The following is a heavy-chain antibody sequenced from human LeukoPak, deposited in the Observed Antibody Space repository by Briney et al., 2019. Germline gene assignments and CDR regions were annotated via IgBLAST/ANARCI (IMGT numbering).Heavy chain of an antibody. CDR1: GGSISSSSYY. D-gene: IGHD3-22*01. CDR2: IYYSGST. CDR3: ARIVVVTFDY. V-gene: IGHV4-39*07. Sequence: SETLSLTCTVSGGSISSSSYYWGWIRQPPGKGLEWIGSIYYSGSTYYNPSLKSRVTISVDTSKNQFSLKLSSVTAADTAVYYCARIVVVTFDYWGQGTLVTVSS. J-gene: IGHJ4*02.